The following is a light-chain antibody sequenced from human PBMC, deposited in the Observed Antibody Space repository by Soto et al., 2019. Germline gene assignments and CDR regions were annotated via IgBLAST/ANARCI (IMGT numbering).Light chain of an antibody. Sequence: DIQLTQSPSFLSASVGDRVTITCRASQGISSYLAWYQQKPGKAPKLLIYTASTLQSGVPSRFSGSGSGTEFTLTLSSLQPEDFGTYYCQQLNGYPLTFGGGTKVEIK. CDR1: QGISSY. CDR3: QQLNGYPLT. J-gene: IGKJ4*01. V-gene: IGKV1-9*01. CDR2: TAS.